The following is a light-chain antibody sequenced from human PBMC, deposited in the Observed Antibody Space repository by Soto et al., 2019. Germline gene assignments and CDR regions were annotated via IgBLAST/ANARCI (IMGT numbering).Light chain of an antibody. J-gene: IGLJ1*01. V-gene: IGLV2-14*03. CDR2: DVS. Sequence: QSVLTQPASVSGSPGQSITISCTGTSSDYVSWYQQHPDKAPKLMIYDVSNRPSGVSNRFSGSKSGNTASLTISGLQAEDEADYYCSSYTSSGTLVFGTGTKVTVL. CDR3: SSYTSSGTLV. CDR1: SSDY.